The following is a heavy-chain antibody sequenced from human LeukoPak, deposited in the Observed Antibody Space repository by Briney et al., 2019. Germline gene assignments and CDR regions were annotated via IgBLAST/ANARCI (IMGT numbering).Heavy chain of an antibody. Sequence: GASVKVSCKASGYTFTGYFVHWVRQAPGQGLEWMGWINPNSGGTNYAQKFQGRVTLTRDTSISTAYMELSRLSSDDTAVYYCARLAKTLIPFDYWGQGTLVTVSS. CDR2: INPNSGGT. CDR3: ARLAKTLIPFDY. V-gene: IGHV1-2*02. CDR1: GYTFTGYF. J-gene: IGHJ4*02. D-gene: IGHD2-21*01.